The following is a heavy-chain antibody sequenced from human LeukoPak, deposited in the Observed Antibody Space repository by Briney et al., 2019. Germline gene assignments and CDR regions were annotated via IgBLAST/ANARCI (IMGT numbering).Heavy chain of an antibody. J-gene: IGHJ3*01. D-gene: IGHD5-12*01. V-gene: IGHV3-23*01. CDR2: IIGSLDTT. CDR1: GFIYSHSA. CDR3: AKDHLKFASDPSGAFEL. Sequence: PGGSLKLSCAASGFIYSHSAISWVRQAPGKGLEWVSTIIGSLDTTDYAHYCKGRFTISRDNSRNRLYLQMSSLRAEDTAIFYCAKDHLKFASDPSGAFELWGQGTAVMVSS.